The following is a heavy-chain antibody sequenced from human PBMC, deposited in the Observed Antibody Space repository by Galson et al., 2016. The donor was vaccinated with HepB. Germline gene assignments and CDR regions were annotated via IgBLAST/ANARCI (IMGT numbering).Heavy chain of an antibody. D-gene: IGHD2-8*01. Sequence: QSGAEVKKPGESLKISCKGSGYSFTSYWIDWVRQMPGKGLEWMGIIYPGDSDTRYSPSFQGQVTISADKSINTAYLQWSSLKASDTAMYYCARHRRYCTNGVCYPGAFDIWGQGKMVTVSS. J-gene: IGHJ3*02. CDR1: GYSFTSYW. CDR2: IYPGDSDT. V-gene: IGHV5-51*01. CDR3: ARHRRYCTNGVCYPGAFDI.